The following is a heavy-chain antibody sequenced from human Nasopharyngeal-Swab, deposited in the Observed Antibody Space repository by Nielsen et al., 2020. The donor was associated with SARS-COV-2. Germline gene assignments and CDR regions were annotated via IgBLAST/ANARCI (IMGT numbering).Heavy chain of an antibody. V-gene: IGHV3-48*01. Sequence: WIRQPPGKGLEWVSYISSSSSTIYYADSVKGRFTISRDNAKNSLYLQMNSLRAEDTAVYYCARALHIYYYDSSGYFGDAFDIWGQGTMGTVSS. CDR3: ARALHIYYYDSSGYFGDAFDI. CDR2: ISSSSSTI. D-gene: IGHD3-22*01. J-gene: IGHJ3*02.